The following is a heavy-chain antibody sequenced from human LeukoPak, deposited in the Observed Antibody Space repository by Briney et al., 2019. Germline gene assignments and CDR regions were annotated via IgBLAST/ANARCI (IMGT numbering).Heavy chain of an antibody. J-gene: IGHJ4*02. Sequence: GGSLRLSCATSGFTVSSNYMSWVRQAPGKGLEWVSVIYDSGTTYYADSVKGRFLIFRDISKNTVDLQMNSLRVEDTAVYYCAGDPPGIAASGTYYWGQGTLVTVSS. D-gene: IGHD6-13*01. V-gene: IGHV3-53*01. CDR1: GFTVSSNY. CDR2: IYDSGTT. CDR3: AGDPPGIAASGTYY.